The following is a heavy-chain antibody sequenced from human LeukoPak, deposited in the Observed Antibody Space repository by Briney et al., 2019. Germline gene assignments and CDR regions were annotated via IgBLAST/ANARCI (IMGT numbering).Heavy chain of an antibody. Sequence: AGGSLKLSCAASGFTFGDYGMTWVRQAPGKGLEWVSYINWNGGRTGYADSVKGRFTISRDNAKNSLYLQMNSLRAEDTAVYYCARHNWGGYSSSSNPYDAFDIWGQGTTVTVSS. V-gene: IGHV3-20*04. CDR3: ARHNWGGYSSSSNPYDAFDI. CDR1: GFTFGDYG. J-gene: IGHJ3*02. CDR2: INWNGGRT. D-gene: IGHD6-13*01.